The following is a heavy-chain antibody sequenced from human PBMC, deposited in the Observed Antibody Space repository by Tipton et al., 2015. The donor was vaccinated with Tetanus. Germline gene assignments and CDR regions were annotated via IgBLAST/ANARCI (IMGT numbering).Heavy chain of an antibody. CDR1: GFTVSRNY. D-gene: IGHD3-3*01. J-gene: IGHJ6*02. Sequence: SLRLSCAASGFTVSRNYMSWVRQAPGKGLEWVSIIYSGGGTYYTDSVKGRFTISRDNSKNTLYLQMNSLRAEDTAVYYCAKGADDFWSGYNYGMDVWGQGTTVTVSS. V-gene: IGHV3-53*01. CDR2: IYSGGGT. CDR3: AKGADDFWSGYNYGMDV.